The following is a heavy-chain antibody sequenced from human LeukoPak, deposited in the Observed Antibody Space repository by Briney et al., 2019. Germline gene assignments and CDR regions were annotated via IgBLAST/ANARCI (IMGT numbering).Heavy chain of an antibody. CDR1: GFTFSSYA. V-gene: IGHV3-30-3*01. CDR3: AREQNFVVVPAAGWFDP. J-gene: IGHJ5*02. Sequence: GRSLRLSCAASGFTFSSYAMHWVRQAPGKGLEWVAVISYDGSNKYYADSVKVRFTISRDNSKNTLYLQMNSLRAEDTAVYYCAREQNFVVVPAAGWFDPWGQGTLVTVSS. CDR2: ISYDGSNK. D-gene: IGHD2-2*01.